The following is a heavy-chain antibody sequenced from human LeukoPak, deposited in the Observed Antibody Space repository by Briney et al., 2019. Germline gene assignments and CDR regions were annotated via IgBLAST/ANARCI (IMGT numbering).Heavy chain of an antibody. J-gene: IGHJ4*02. V-gene: IGHV3-64D*06. CDR1: GFTFSSYA. Sequence: GGSLRLSCSAYGFTFSSYAMHWVRQAPGKGLEYVSAISSNGGSTYYADSVKGRFTISRDNSKTTLYLQMSSLRAEDTAVYYCVKGYCSGGSCYSPFDYWGQGTRVTVSS. CDR3: VKGYCSGGSCYSPFDY. CDR2: ISSNGGST. D-gene: IGHD2-15*01.